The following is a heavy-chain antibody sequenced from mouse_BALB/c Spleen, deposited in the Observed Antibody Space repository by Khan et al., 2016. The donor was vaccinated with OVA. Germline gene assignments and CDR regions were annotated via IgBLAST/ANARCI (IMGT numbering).Heavy chain of an antibody. Sequence: EVQLQQSGPELVKPGASVKMSCKTSGYTFTEYTLHWVKQSHGKSLEWIGVIDPKNGVTSYNQKFKGKATLTVDKSSSIAYMEFRSLTSEDSAVYYCGRDAGRYWGQGTSVTVST. D-gene: IGHD3-3*01. J-gene: IGHJ4*01. CDR2: IDPKNGVT. CDR1: GYTFTEYT. V-gene: IGHV1-22*01. CDR3: GRDAGRY.